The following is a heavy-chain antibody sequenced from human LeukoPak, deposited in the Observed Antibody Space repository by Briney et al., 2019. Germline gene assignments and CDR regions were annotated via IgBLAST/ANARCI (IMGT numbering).Heavy chain of an antibody. CDR2: IYSGGST. Sequence: PSETLSLTCAVYGGSFSGRSYYWAWIRQSPGKGLEWIGSIYSGGSTFYTPSLKSRVAISVDTSKNHLSLRLSSATAADTAVYYCVKPYHHQDASGSITTAFYFDLWGQGILVTVSS. D-gene: IGHD1-1*01. CDR1: GGSFSGRSYY. V-gene: IGHV4-39*01. J-gene: IGHJ4*02. CDR3: VKPYHHQDASGSITTAFYFDL.